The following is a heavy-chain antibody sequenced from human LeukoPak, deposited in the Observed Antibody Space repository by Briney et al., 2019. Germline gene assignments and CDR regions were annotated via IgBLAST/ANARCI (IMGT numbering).Heavy chain of an antibody. CDR3: ARDFGGLEDYMVV. J-gene: IGHJ6*03. Sequence: GGSLRLSCAASGFSFSSYWMSWVRQAPGRGLEWVANIKQDGSEKYYVDSVKGRFTISRDNAKNSLYLQINSLRAEDTAVYYCARDFGGLEDYMVVWGKGTTVTVSS. D-gene: IGHD3-16*01. CDR2: IKQDGSEK. CDR1: GFSFSSYW. V-gene: IGHV3-7*01.